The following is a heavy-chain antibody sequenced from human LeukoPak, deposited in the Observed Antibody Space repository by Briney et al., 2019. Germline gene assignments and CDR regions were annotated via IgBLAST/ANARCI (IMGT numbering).Heavy chain of an antibody. D-gene: IGHD6-6*01. Sequence: PGGSLRLSCAPSGFTFSSYAMNWVRQAPGKGLEWVAIISHDGSNKYYADSVKGRFTISRDNSKNTLYLQMNSLRAEDTAVYYCASSRGIAARRPTPHFDYWGQGTLVTVSS. CDR3: ASSRGIAARRPTPHFDY. CDR2: ISHDGSNK. V-gene: IGHV3-30*07. CDR1: GFTFSSYA. J-gene: IGHJ4*02.